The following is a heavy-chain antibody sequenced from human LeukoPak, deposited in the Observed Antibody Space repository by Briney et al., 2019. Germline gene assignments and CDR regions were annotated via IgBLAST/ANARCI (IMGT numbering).Heavy chain of an antibody. CDR3: ASSPRTGDENY. Sequence: SETLSLTCTVSGGSISSSSYYWGWIRQPPGKGLEWIGEINHSGSTNYNPSLKSRVTISVDTSKNQFSLKLSSVTAADTAVYYCASSPRTGDENYWGQGTLVTVSS. CDR2: INHSGST. V-gene: IGHV4-39*07. D-gene: IGHD7-27*01. CDR1: GGSISSSSYY. J-gene: IGHJ4*02.